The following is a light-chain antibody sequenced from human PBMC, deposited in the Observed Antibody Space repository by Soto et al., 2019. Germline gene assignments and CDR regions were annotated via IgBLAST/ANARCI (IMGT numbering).Light chain of an antibody. J-gene: IGKJ5*01. CDR3: QQYNNWPPIT. CDR2: GAS. Sequence: PGERATLSCGAIQSVSSNYFAWYQQKPGQAPRLLIYGASTRATGIPARFSGSGSGTEFTLTISSLQSEDFAVYYCQQYNNWPPITFGQGTRLEIK. V-gene: IGKV3-15*01. CDR1: QSVSSNY.